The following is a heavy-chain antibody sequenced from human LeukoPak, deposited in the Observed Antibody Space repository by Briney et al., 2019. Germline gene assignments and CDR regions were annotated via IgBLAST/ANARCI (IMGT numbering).Heavy chain of an antibody. Sequence: GGSLRLSCAASGFTFSSYGMHWVRQAPGKGLEWVSVIYSGGSTYYADSVKGRFTISRDNSKNTVYLQMNSLRAEDTAVYYCARDGDDRYYYYGMDVWGQGTTVTVSS. V-gene: IGHV3-53*01. CDR2: IYSGGST. CDR1: GFTFSSYG. J-gene: IGHJ6*02. CDR3: ARDGDDRYYYYGMDV.